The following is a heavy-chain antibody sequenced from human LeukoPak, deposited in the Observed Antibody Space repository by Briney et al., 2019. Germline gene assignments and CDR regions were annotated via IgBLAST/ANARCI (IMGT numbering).Heavy chain of an antibody. D-gene: IGHD3-3*01. CDR1: GGSFSGYY. V-gene: IGHV4-34*01. CDR3: ARVTNDFWSGYSSSVTPYFYYYMDV. CDR2: INHSGST. J-gene: IGHJ6*03. Sequence: SETLSLTCAVYGGSFSGYYWSWIRQPPGKGLEWIGEINHSGSTKYNPSLKSRVTISVDTSKNQFSLKLSSVTAADTAVYYCARVTNDFWSGYSSSVTPYFYYYMDVWGKGTTVTVSS.